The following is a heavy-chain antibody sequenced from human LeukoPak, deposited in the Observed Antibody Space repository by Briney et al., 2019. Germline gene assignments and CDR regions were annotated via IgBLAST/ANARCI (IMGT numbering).Heavy chain of an antibody. CDR2: IFPGDSDT. D-gene: IGHD3-16*01. Sequence: GESLKISCKGSGYSFTSYWIGWVRQKPGKGLEWMGLIFPGDSDTKYSPSFQRQVTISADKSISTAYLQWSSLKASDTAMYYCARQRFTTRAYAGNWFDPWGQGTLVTVSS. V-gene: IGHV5-51*01. J-gene: IGHJ5*02. CDR3: ARQRFTTRAYAGNWFDP. CDR1: GYSFTSYW.